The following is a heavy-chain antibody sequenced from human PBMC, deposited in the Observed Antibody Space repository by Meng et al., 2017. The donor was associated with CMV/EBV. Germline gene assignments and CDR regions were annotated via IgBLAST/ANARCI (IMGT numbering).Heavy chain of an antibody. V-gene: IGHV4-59*01. CDR2: IYYSGST. CDR1: GGSISSYY. D-gene: IGHD6-13*01. CDR3: ARAAGSSWYRDYYYGMDV. Sequence: SETLSLTCTVSGGSISSYYWSWIRQPPGKGLEWIGYIYYSGSTNYNPSLKSRVTISVDTSKNQSSLKLSSVTAADTAVYYCARAAGSSWYRDYYYGMDVWGQGTTVTVSS. J-gene: IGHJ6*02.